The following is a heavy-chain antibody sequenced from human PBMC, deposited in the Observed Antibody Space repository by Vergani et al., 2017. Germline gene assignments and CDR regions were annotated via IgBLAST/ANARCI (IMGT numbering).Heavy chain of an antibody. CDR3: AIGGYSGYVDNWFDP. CDR1: GFTFSSYA. J-gene: IGHJ5*02. D-gene: IGHD5-12*01. CDR2: IYSGGSST. V-gene: IGHV3-23*03. Sequence: EVQLLESVGGLVQPGGSLRLSCAASGFTFSSYAMSWVRQAPGKGLEWVSVIYSGGSSTYYADSVKGRFTISRDNSKNTLYLQMNSLRAEDTAVYYCAIGGYSGYVDNWFDPWGQGTLVTVSS.